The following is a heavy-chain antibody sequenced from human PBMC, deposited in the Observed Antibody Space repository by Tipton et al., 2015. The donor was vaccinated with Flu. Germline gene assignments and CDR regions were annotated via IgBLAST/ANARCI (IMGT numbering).Heavy chain of an antibody. CDR1: GYTFTGYY. Sequence: QSGPEVKKPGASVKVSCKASGYTFTGYYMHWVRQAPGQGLEWMGWINPNSGGTNYAQKFQGWVTMTRDTSISTAYMELSRLRSDDPAVYYCARAVSGSWYFDLWGRGTLVTVSS. CDR3: ARAVSGSWYFDL. V-gene: IGHV1-2*04. CDR2: INPNSGGT. J-gene: IGHJ2*01. D-gene: IGHD5/OR15-5a*01.